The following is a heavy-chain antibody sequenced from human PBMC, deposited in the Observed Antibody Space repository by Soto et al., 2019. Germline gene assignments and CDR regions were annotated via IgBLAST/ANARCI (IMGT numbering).Heavy chain of an antibody. J-gene: IGHJ4*02. D-gene: IGHD1-1*01. Sequence: GGSLRLSCAASGFTFSSYAMHWVRQAPGKGLEWVAVISYDGRNKYYADSVKGRFTISRDTTKNKLYLQMNSLRAEDTALYYCPSHRGEGNAGPMYPIYDLGQGTMVKISS. CDR3: PSHRGEGNAGPMYPIYD. V-gene: IGHV3-30*04. CDR2: ISYDGRNK. CDR1: GFTFSSYA.